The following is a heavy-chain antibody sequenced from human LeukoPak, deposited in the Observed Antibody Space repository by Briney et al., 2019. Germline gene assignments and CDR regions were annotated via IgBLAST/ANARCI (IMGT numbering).Heavy chain of an antibody. CDR2: IHHTGNT. CDR1: GSSITTYTH. J-gene: IGHJ4*02. V-gene: IGHV4-38-2*02. Sequence: SETLSLTCTVSGSSITTYTHWGWIRQSPGKGLEWIASIHHTGNTYYNPPLKSRVTISVDTSKNQFSLKLSSVTAADTAVYYCASIRNYYDSSVPIGYWGQGTLVTVSS. D-gene: IGHD3-22*01. CDR3: ASIRNYYDSSVPIGY.